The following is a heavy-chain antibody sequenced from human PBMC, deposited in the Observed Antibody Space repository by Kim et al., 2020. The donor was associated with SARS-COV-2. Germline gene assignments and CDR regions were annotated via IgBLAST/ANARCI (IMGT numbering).Heavy chain of an antibody. CDR1: GFTFSSYE. CDR3: ARAVAAAWGYYYYGMDV. CDR2: ISSSGSTI. V-gene: IGHV3-48*03. Sequence: GGSLRLSCAASGFTFSSYEMNWVRQAPGKGLEWVSYISSSGSTIYYADSVKGRFTISRDNAKNSLYLQMNSLRAEDTAVYYCARAVAAAWGYYYYGMDVWGQGTTVTVSS. J-gene: IGHJ6*02. D-gene: IGHD6-13*01.